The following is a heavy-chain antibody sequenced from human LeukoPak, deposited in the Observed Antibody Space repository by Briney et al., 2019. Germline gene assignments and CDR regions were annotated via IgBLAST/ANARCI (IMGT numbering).Heavy chain of an antibody. D-gene: IGHD6-13*01. J-gene: IGHJ6*02. CDR3: ARDSSSSWSNYYYGMDV. CDR1: GGSISSYY. V-gene: IGHV4-4*07. Sequence: SETLSLTCTASGGSISSYYWSWIRQPAGKGLEWIGRIYTSGSTNYNPSLKSRVTMSVDTSKNQFSLKLSSVTAADTAVYYCARDSSSSWSNYYYGMDVWGQGTTVTVSS. CDR2: IYTSGST.